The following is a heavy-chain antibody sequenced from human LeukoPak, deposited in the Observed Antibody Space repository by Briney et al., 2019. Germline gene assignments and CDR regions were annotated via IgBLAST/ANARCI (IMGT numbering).Heavy chain of an antibody. Sequence: SVKVSCKTSGFTFSTSAVQWVRQARGQPLEWIGRIIVGSGATNYAQSLQGRFTITTDESTSTAYMELSSLRSEDTAVYYCASSAEYDILTGYYDYWGQGTLVTVSS. CDR2: IIVGSGAT. CDR3: ASSAEYDILTGYYDY. D-gene: IGHD3-9*01. V-gene: IGHV1-58*01. CDR1: GFTFSTSA. J-gene: IGHJ4*02.